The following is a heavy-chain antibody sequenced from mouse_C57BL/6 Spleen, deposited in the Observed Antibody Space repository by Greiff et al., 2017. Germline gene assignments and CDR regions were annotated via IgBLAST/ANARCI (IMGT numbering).Heavy chain of an antibody. CDR3: ATYYGSSLFAY. D-gene: IGHD1-1*01. CDR1: GFTFSDYG. Sequence: DVMLVESGGGLVKPGGSLKLSCAASGFTFSDYGMHWVRQAPEKGLEWVAYISSGSSTIYYADTVKGRFTISRDNAKNTLFLQMTSLRSGDTAMYYCATYYGSSLFAYWGQGTLVTVSA. V-gene: IGHV5-17*01. J-gene: IGHJ3*01. CDR2: ISSGSSTI.